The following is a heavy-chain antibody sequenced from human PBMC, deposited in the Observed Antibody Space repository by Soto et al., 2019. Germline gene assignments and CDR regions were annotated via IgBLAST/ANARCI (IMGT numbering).Heavy chain of an antibody. CDR3: AKQYTSGWYYWFDP. V-gene: IGHV3-23*01. CDR2: ISGTGDYT. CDR1: GFTFTTYA. D-gene: IGHD6-19*01. J-gene: IGHJ5*02. Sequence: GGSLRLSCASSGFTFTTYAMTLVRQAPGKGLEWVSAISGTGDYTYYADSVKGRFAISRDTSENTLYLQMDSLRADDTAIYYCAKQYTSGWYYWFDPWGQGTLVTVSS.